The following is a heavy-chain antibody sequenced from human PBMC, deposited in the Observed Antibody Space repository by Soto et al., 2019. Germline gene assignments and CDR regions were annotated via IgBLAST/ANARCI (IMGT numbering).Heavy chain of an antibody. CDR3: TRRNYDDSSGYCFDY. CDR2: IRSKDNSYAT. V-gene: IGHV3-73*01. Sequence: GGSLRLSCAASGFTFSGSAMHWVRQASGKGLEWVGRIRSKDNSYATAYAASVKGRFTISRDDSKNTAYLQMNSLKTEDTAVYYCTRRNYDDSSGYCFDYWGQGTLVTVSS. J-gene: IGHJ4*02. CDR1: GFTFSGSA. D-gene: IGHD3-22*01.